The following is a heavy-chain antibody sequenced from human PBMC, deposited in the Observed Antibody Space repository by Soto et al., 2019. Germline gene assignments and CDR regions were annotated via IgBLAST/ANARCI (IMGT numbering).Heavy chain of an antibody. CDR2: IYFSGST. CDR1: GGSIGRGGYY. CDR3: ARGGYHYDSSAYSEVEVFDY. D-gene: IGHD3-22*01. Sequence: QVQLQESGPGLVKPSQTLSLTCTVSGGSIGRGGYYWSWIRQHPGKGLEWIGYIYFSGSTYYNPSLKSRVTISGDTSKNQFALRLSSVTAADTSMYYCARGGYHYDSSAYSEVEVFDYWGQGPLVTVSS. V-gene: IGHV4-31*03. J-gene: IGHJ4*02.